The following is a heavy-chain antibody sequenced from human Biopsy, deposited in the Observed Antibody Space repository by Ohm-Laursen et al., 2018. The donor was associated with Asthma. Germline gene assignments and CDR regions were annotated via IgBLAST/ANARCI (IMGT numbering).Heavy chain of an antibody. Sequence: SLRLSCTASGFTFTDYWMSWVRQVPGKGLEWVANIKHDGSEKNHVDSLKGRFTISRDNAKSSLYLQMNSLRAEDTAVYYCARTFHFWSPYHAEHYQLWGQGTLVTVSS. CDR1: GFTFTDYW. CDR2: IKHDGSEK. J-gene: IGHJ1*01. D-gene: IGHD3-3*02. CDR3: ARTFHFWSPYHAEHYQL. V-gene: IGHV3-7*01.